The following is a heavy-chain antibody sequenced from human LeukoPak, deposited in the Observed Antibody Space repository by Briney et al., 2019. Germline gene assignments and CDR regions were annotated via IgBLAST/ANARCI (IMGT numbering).Heavy chain of an antibody. V-gene: IGHV3-30-3*01. CDR2: ISYDGSNK. CDR3: ARDGGIPTYYYGSGSYYSDY. Sequence: AGGSLRLSCAASGFTFSSYAMHWVRQAPGKGLEWVAVISYDGSNKYYADSVKGRFTISRDNSKNTLYLQMNSLRAEDTAVYYCARDGGIPTYYYGSGSYYSDYWGQGTLVTVSS. CDR1: GFTFSSYA. J-gene: IGHJ4*02. D-gene: IGHD3-10*01.